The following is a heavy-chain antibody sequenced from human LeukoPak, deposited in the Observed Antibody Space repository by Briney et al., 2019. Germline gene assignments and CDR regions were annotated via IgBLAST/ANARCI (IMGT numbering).Heavy chain of an antibody. Sequence: GGSLRLSCAASGFTFSNAWTSWVRQAPGKGLEWVGRIKSKTDGGTTDYAAPVKGRFTISRDDSKNTLYLQMNSLKTEDTAVYYCTTGGRRYFDWLNYWGQGTLVTVSS. V-gene: IGHV3-15*01. CDR3: TTGGRRYFDWLNY. CDR2: IKSKTDGGTT. CDR1: GFTFSNAW. D-gene: IGHD3-9*01. J-gene: IGHJ4*02.